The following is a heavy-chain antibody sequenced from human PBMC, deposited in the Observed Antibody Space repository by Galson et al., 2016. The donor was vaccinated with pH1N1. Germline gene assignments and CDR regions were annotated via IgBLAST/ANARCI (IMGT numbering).Heavy chain of an antibody. D-gene: IGHD4-17*01. J-gene: IGHJ4*02. CDR3: ARLDYGDYSGYFEY. V-gene: IGHV2-70*01. Sequence: VKPTQTLTLTCTFSGFSLSTSGMCVSWIRQPPGKALEWLALIDWDADKYYSTSLKTRLTISKDTSKNQVVLTMTNMDPVDTATYYCARLDYGDYSGYFEYWGQGTLVTVSS. CDR1: GFSLSTSGMC. CDR2: IDWDADK.